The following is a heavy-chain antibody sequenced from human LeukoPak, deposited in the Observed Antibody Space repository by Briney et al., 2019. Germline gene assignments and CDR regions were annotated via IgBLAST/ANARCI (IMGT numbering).Heavy chain of an antibody. Sequence: ASVKVSCKASGYTFTSYGISWVRQAPGQGLEWMGWISAYNGNTNYAQKLQGRVTMTTDTSTSTAYMELRSLRSDDTAVYYCARDLMGTYATYYYDSSGYKAAIQDYYFGYWGQGTLVTVSS. CDR1: GYTFTSYG. D-gene: IGHD3-22*01. CDR2: ISAYNGNT. V-gene: IGHV1-18*01. J-gene: IGHJ4*02. CDR3: ARDLMGTYATYYYDSSGYKAAIQDYYFGY.